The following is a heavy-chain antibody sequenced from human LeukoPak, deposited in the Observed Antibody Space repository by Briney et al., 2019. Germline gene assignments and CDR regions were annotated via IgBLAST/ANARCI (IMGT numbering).Heavy chain of an antibody. CDR3: AKDKAAATFGMAV. V-gene: IGHV3-9*01. CDR2: TNCNSGSI. Sequence: GGSLRLSCAAPGFTFDDYVMHWVRHAPGKGLEWGSGTNCNSGSIGYADSVKGRFTISRDNAKNSLYLQMNSLRAEDTSLYFCAKDKAAATFGMAVWGQGTTVTASS. J-gene: IGHJ6*02. CDR1: GFTFDDYV. D-gene: IGHD6-13*01.